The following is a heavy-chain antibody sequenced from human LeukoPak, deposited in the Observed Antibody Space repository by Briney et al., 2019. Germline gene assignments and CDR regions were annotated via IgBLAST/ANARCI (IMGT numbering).Heavy chain of an antibody. D-gene: IGHD5-18*01. CDR3: AKDGGPAMVTRSDY. J-gene: IGHJ4*02. Sequence: GGSLRLSCAASGFTFSSYAMSWVRQAPGKGLEWVSAISGSGGSTYYADSVKGRFTISRDNSKNTLYLQMNSLRAEDTAVYYCAKDGGPAMVTRSDYWGQGTLVTVSS. V-gene: IGHV3-23*01. CDR2: ISGSGGST. CDR1: GFTFSSYA.